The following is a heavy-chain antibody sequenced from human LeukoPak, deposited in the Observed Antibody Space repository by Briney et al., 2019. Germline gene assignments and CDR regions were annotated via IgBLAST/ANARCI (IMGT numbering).Heavy chain of an antibody. V-gene: IGHV5-51*01. CDR2: IYPDDSDT. Sequence: GESLKISCKGFGYNFTSYWSAWVRQMPGKGLEWMGIIYPDDSDTTYSPSFQGQVTISADKSLSTAYLQWSSLKASDTAMYYCARLWADSSVDLDAFDIWGQGTMVTVSS. CDR3: ARLWADSSVDLDAFDI. CDR1: GYNFTSYW. J-gene: IGHJ3*02. D-gene: IGHD3/OR15-3a*01.